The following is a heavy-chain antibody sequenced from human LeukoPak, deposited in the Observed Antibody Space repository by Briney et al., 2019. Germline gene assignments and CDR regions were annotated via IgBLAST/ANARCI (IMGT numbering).Heavy chain of an antibody. CDR1: GYTFTDYD. V-gene: IGHV1-46*01. D-gene: IGHD3-3*01. CDR3: VFFEGSAPDY. Sequence: GASVKVSCKAFGYTFTDYDFIWVRQAPGQGLEWMGIINPSGGSTSYAQKFQGRVTMTRDTSTSTVYMELSSLRSEDTAVYYCVFFEGSAPDYWGQGTLVTVSS. J-gene: IGHJ4*02. CDR2: INPSGGST.